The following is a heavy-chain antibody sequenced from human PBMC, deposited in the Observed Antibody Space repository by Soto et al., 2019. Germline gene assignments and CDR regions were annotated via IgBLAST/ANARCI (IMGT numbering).Heavy chain of an antibody. CDR3: ARDENYDFWSGVINFDY. CDR1: GYTFTSYG. J-gene: IGHJ4*02. V-gene: IGHV1-18*01. D-gene: IGHD3-3*01. Sequence: ASAKVSCKASGYTFTSYGMSWVRQAPGQGLEWMGWISAYNGNTNYAQKLQGRVTMTTDTSTSTAYMALRSLRSDDTAVYYCARDENYDFWSGVINFDYWGQGTLVTVSS. CDR2: ISAYNGNT.